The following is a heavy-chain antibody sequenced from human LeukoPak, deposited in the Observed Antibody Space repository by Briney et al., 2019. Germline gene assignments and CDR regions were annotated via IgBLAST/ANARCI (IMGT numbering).Heavy chain of an antibody. D-gene: IGHD6-13*01. CDR3: ARSPTAAGTPYFDY. Sequence: SETLSLTCTVSGSSISSSSYYWGWIRQPPGKGLEWIGSIYYSGSTYYNPSLKSRVTISVDTSKNQFSLKLSSVTAADTAVYYCARSPTAAGTPYFDYWGQRTLVTVSS. J-gene: IGHJ4*02. CDR2: IYYSGST. V-gene: IGHV4-39*01. CDR1: GSSISSSSYY.